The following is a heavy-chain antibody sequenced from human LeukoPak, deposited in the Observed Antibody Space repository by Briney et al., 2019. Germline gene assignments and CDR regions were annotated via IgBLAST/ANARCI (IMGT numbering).Heavy chain of an antibody. J-gene: IGHJ4*02. D-gene: IGHD1-26*01. CDR3: ARGEGLGTTNGGYYFAY. V-gene: IGHV3-7*01. Sequence: PGGSLRLSCAASGFTFSTYWMSWVRQAPGKGLEWVANIKQDGSDKYYVDSVKGRFTISRDNAKNSLYLMNTLRAEDTAVYYCARGEGLGTTNGGYYFAYWGQGSLVIVSS. CDR1: GFTFSTYW. CDR2: IKQDGSDK.